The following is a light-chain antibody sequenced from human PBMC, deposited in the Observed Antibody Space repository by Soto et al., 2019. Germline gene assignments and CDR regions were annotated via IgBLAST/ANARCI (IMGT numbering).Light chain of an antibody. CDR3: AAWDDSLDGVL. CDR2: SNN. CDR1: SANIGSNT. Sequence: QSVLTQPPSASGTPGQGVTISCSGSSANIGSNTVNWYQQLPGTAPKLLIYSNNQRPSGVPDRFSGSKSGTSASLAISGLQSDDEADYYCAAWDDSLDGVLFGGGTKLTVL. J-gene: IGLJ2*01. V-gene: IGLV1-44*01.